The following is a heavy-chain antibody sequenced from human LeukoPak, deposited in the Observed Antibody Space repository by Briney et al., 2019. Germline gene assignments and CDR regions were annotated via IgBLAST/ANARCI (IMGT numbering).Heavy chain of an antibody. CDR3: AREANSPTARYWYFDL. CDR1: GGSVSSYY. V-gene: IGHV4-59*02. J-gene: IGHJ2*01. D-gene: IGHD2-21*01. Sequence: SETLSLTCTVSGGSVSSYYWSWMRQSPGKGLEWIGYVYYSGSTNYNPALKSRVTISLDTSENQFSLKLSAVTAADTAVYYCAREANSPTARYWYFDLWGRGTQVTVSS. CDR2: VYYSGST.